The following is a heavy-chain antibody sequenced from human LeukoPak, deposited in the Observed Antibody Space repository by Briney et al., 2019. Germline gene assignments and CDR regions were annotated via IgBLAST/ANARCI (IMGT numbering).Heavy chain of an antibody. V-gene: IGHV4-59*02. D-gene: IGHD7-27*01. CDR1: GGSVSDYY. Sequence: PSETLSLTCTVSGGSVSDYYWSWIRQSPGKGLEWIGYIYYTGSTSYNPSLRSRVTVSADMSKNQFSLKLSSVTAADMAVYYCASRKLGNDYWGQGTLVTVSS. CDR2: IYYTGST. CDR3: ASRKLGNDY. J-gene: IGHJ4*02.